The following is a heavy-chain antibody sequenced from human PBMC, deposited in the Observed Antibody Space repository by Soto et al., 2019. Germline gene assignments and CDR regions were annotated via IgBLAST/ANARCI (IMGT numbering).Heavy chain of an antibody. Sequence: SVKVSCKASGGTFSSYAISWVRQAPGQGLEWMGGIIPIFGTANYAQKFQGRVTITADESTSTAYMELSSLRSEDTAVYYCARAGFGELLWAPVQDYSCYYGLDVWGKGTTGTVGS. D-gene: IGHD3-10*01. CDR3: ARAGFGELLWAPVQDYSCYYGLDV. V-gene: IGHV1-69*13. CDR1: GGTFSSYA. J-gene: IGHJ6*01. CDR2: IIPIFGTA.